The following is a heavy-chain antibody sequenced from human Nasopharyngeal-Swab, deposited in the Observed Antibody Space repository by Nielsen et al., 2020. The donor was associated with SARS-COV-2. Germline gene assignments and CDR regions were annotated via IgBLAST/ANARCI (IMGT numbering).Heavy chain of an antibody. CDR3: ASYGSGRKRDY. D-gene: IGHD3-10*01. Sequence: GEALKIPCAASGFTFSSYSMNWVRQAPGKGLEWVSSISSSSSYIYYADSVKGRFTISRDNAKNSLYLQMNSLRAEDTAVYYCASYGSGRKRDYWGQGTLVTVSS. CDR2: ISSSSSYI. V-gene: IGHV3-21*01. J-gene: IGHJ4*02. CDR1: GFTFSSYS.